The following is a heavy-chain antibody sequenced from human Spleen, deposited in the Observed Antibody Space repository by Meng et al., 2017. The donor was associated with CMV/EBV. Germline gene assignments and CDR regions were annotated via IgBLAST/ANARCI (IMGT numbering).Heavy chain of an antibody. V-gene: IGHV4-38-2*02. Sequence: SETLSLTCTVSGYSISSGYYWGWIRQPPGKGLEWIGSIYHSGSTYYNPSLKSRVTISVDTSKNQFSLKLSSVTAADTAVYYCASPYSSSMDVWGQGTTVTVSS. J-gene: IGHJ6*02. CDR1: GYSISSGYY. CDR2: IYHSGST. D-gene: IGHD6-13*01. CDR3: ASPYSSSMDV.